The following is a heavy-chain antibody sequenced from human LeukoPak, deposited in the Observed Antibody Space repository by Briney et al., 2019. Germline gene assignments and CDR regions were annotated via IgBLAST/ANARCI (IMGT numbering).Heavy chain of an antibody. Sequence: SGGSLRLSCAASGFTFSNDWMNWVRQAPGKGLEWLSYISPASITIYYADSVRDRFTISRDDAKNSLYLQMNSLRAEDTAVYYCARVDGPAVTTMFFDSWGPGTLVTVSS. CDR1: GFTFSNDW. CDR2: ISPASITI. V-gene: IGHV3-48*01. D-gene: IGHD4-17*01. CDR3: ARVDGPAVTTMFFDS. J-gene: IGHJ4*02.